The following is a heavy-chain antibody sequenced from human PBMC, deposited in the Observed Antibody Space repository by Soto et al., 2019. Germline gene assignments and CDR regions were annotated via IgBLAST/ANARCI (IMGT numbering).Heavy chain of an antibody. J-gene: IGHJ6*02. V-gene: IGHV3-21*01. CDR2: ISSSSSYI. Sequence: SSISSSSSYIYYADSVKGRFTISRDNAKNSLYLQMNSLRAEDTAVYYCARDVRTGRRLLYYYYYGMDVWGQGTTVTVSS. CDR3: ARDVRTGRRLLYYYYYGMDV. D-gene: IGHD1-1*01.